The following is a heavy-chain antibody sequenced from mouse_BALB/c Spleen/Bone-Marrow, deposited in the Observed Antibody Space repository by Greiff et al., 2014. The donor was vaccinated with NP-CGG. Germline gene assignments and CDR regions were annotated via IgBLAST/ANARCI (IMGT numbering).Heavy chain of an antibody. CDR2: INPSTGYT. CDR1: GYTFTSYW. J-gene: IGHJ3*01. V-gene: IGHV1-7*01. CDR3: ARGRFAY. Sequence: QVQLQQPGAELAKPGASVKMSCKASGYTFTSYWMHWVKQRPGQGLEWIGYINPSTGYTEYNQKFKDKATLTADKSSGTAYMQLSSLTSEDSAVYFCARGRFAYWGQGTLVTVSA.